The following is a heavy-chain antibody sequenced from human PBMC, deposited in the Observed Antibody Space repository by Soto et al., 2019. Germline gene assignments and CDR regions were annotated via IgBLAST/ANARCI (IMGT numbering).Heavy chain of an antibody. Sequence: KPSETLSLTCSVSGGSVTNINYFWAWIRQSPGKGLEWIANIYYTGTTFYNPSLRSRVSMTIDASKNRFSLNLSSVTASDTALYYCARHEYVSSSYDLLDVWGRGTMVTV. V-gene: IGHV4-39*01. CDR3: ARHEYVSSSYDLLDV. CDR2: IYYTGTT. CDR1: GGSVTNINYF. J-gene: IGHJ3*01. D-gene: IGHD3-22*01.